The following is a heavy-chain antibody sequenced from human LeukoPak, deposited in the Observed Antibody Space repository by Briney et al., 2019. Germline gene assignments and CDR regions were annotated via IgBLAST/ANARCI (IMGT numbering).Heavy chain of an antibody. CDR2: IYPDDSDT. J-gene: IGHJ4*02. V-gene: IGHV5-51*01. Sequence: GESLKISCKGSGYSFTNYWIGWVRQMPGKGLEWMGIIYPDDSDTRYSPSLQGQVTLSADKSISTAYLQWSSLKAPDTAMYYCARGTGYCSRTSCNVFDYWGQGTLVTVSS. CDR1: GYSFTNYW. CDR3: ARGTGYCSRTSCNVFDY. D-gene: IGHD2-2*01.